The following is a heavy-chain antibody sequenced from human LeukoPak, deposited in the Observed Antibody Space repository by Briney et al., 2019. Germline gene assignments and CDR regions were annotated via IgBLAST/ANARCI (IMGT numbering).Heavy chain of an antibody. J-gene: IGHJ6*03. D-gene: IGHD1-26*01. CDR3: ATSSYFYYMDV. V-gene: IGHV4-61*02. Sequence: PSETLSLTCTVSGGSISSGSYYWSWFRQPAEKGLEWIGRIYTSGSTYYNPSLKSRVTISADTSKNQFSLNVSSVTAADTAVNARATSSYFYYMDVWGKGTTVTISS. CDR2: IYTSGST. CDR1: GGSISSGSYY.